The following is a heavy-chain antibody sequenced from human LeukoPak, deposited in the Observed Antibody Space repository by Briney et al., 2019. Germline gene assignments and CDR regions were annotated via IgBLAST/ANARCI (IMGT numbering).Heavy chain of an antibody. CDR3: AREQWLQSDAFDI. D-gene: IGHD6-19*01. CDR1: GFTFSSYW. Sequence: PGGSLRLSCAASGFTFSSYWMSWVRQAPGKGLEWVANIRQDGSEKYYVDSVKGRFTISRDNAKNSLYVQMNSLRAEDTAVYYCAREQWLQSDAFDIWGQGTMVTVSS. J-gene: IGHJ3*02. V-gene: IGHV3-7*01. CDR2: IRQDGSEK.